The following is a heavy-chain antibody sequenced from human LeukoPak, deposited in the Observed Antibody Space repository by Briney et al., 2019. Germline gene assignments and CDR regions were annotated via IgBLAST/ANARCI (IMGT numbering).Heavy chain of an antibody. V-gene: IGHV4-61*01. CDR2: IYYSGST. CDR1: GGSVSSGSYY. Sequence: SETLSLTCTVSGGSVSSGSYYWSWIRQPPGKGLEWIGYIYYSGSTNYNPSFKSRDTISVNTSKNQFSLKLSSVTAADTAVYYCARLTLGGSFDYWGQGTLVTVSS. D-gene: IGHD3-10*01. J-gene: IGHJ4*02. CDR3: ARLTLGGSFDY.